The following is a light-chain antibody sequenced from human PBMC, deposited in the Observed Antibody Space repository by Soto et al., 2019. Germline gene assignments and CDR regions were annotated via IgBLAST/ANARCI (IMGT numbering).Light chain of an antibody. J-gene: IGLJ1*01. V-gene: IGLV2-14*01. CDR1: SSDVGGYNY. CDR2: EVS. Sequence: QSALTQPASVSGSPGQSITISCTGTSSDVGGYNYVSWYQQHPGKAPKLMIYEVSNRPSGVSNRFSGSKSGNTASLTISGLQAEDEAEYYCSSYTSSSALDVFGTGTKLTVL. CDR3: SSYTSSSALDV.